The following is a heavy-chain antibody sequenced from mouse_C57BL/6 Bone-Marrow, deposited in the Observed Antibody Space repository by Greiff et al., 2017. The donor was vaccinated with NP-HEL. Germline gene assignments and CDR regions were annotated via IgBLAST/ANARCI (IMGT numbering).Heavy chain of an antibody. CDR2: ISDGGSYT. Sequence: EVKVVESGGGLVKPGGSLKLSCAASGFTFSSYAMSWVRQTPEKRLEWVATISDGGSYTYYPDNVKGRFTISRDNAKNNLYLQMSHLKSEDTAMYYCASPLAWFAYWGQGTLVTVSA. V-gene: IGHV5-4*03. J-gene: IGHJ3*01. CDR3: ASPLAWFAY. CDR1: GFTFSSYA.